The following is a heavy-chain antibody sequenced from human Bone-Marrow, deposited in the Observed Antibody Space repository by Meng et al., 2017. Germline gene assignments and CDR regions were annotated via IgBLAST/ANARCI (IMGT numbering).Heavy chain of an antibody. CDR3: AKYSYGLGDYLDY. V-gene: IGHV3-23*04. CDR1: GLTFSNAW. J-gene: IGHJ4*02. Sequence: EVQLVESGGGLVKPGVSLRVSCAVSGLTFSNAWMSWFRQAPGKGLEWLAALSGGGFTTYYADSVKGRFTISRHNSKNTLYLQVNSLRAEDTALYYCAKYSYGLGDYLDYWGQGALVTVSS. D-gene: IGHD3-10*01. CDR2: LSGGGFTT.